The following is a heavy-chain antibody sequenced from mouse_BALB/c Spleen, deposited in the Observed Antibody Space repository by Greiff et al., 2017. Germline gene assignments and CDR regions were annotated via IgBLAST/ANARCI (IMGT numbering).Heavy chain of an antibody. CDR2: INPYNDGT. J-gene: IGHJ1*01. V-gene: IGHV1-14*01. D-gene: IGHD1-1*01. CDR3: ARDYGSSSGYFDV. CDR1: GYTFTSYV. Sequence: EVQLQQSGPELVKPGASVKMSCKASGYTFTSYVMHWVKQKPGQGLEWIGYINPYNDGTKYNEKFKGKATLTSDKSSSTAYMELSSLTSEDSAVYYCARDYGSSSGYFDVWGAGTTVTVSS.